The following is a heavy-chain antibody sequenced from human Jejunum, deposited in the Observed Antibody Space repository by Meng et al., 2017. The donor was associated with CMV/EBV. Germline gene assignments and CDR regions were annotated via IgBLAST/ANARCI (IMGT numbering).Heavy chain of an antibody. J-gene: IGHJ4*02. CDR3: ARAIAVAGTGY. Sequence: LDSGGGFVKPWGSLRLSFACSGLPFGSYTMNWVRQAPGKGLEWVANIKQDGSEKYYVDSVKGRFTISRDNAKNSLYLQTNSLRAEDTAVYYCARAIAVAGTGYWGQGTLVTVSS. CDR1: GLPFGSYT. CDR2: IKQDGSEK. V-gene: IGHV3-7*04. D-gene: IGHD6-19*01.